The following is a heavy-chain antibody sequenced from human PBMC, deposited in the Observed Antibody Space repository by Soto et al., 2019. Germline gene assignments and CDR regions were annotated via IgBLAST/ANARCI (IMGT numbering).Heavy chain of an antibody. CDR2: INPNSGGT. CDR1: GYTCTGYY. J-gene: IGHJ4*02. D-gene: IGHD3-22*01. V-gene: IGHV1-2*02. CDR3: ASISINYYDSSGYWNY. Sequence: ASVKVSCKASGYTCTGYYMHCVRQAPVQWLEGMGWINPNSGGTNYAQKFQGRVAMTRDTSISTAYMELSRLRSDDTAVYYCASISINYYDSSGYWNYWGQGTLVTVSS.